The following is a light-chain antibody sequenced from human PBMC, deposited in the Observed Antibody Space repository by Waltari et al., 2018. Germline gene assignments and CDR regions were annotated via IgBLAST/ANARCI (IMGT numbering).Light chain of an antibody. Sequence: QSALTKPASVSGSPGQSITISCTGTSSDVAGYNSVSWYQQHPGKAPKLMIYDVSNRPSGVSNRFSGSKSGNTASLTISGLQAEDEADYYCSSYISSSSLELFGGGTSLTVL. J-gene: IGLJ2*01. CDR1: SSDVAGYNS. CDR2: DVS. CDR3: SSYISSSSLEL. V-gene: IGLV2-14*03.